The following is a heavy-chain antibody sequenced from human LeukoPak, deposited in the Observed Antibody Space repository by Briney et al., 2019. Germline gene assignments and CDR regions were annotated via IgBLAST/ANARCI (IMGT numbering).Heavy chain of an antibody. CDR1: GYTFTSYG. V-gene: IGHV1-18*01. CDR2: ISAYNGNT. CDR3: ARAGYSYGTYYFDY. D-gene: IGHD5-18*01. Sequence: ASVKVSCKASGYTFTSYGISWVRQAPGQGLEWMGCISAYNGNTYYAEKLQGRFTMTTDTSKSTVYMELRSLRSDDTAVYYCARAGYSYGTYYFDYWGQGTLVTVSS. J-gene: IGHJ4*02.